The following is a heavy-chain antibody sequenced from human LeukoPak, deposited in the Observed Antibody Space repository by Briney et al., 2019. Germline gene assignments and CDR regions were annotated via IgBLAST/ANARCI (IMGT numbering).Heavy chain of an antibody. CDR3: ARLSERAAAGLQDY. Sequence: SETLSLTCTVSGGSISSSSYYWGWIRQPPGKGLEWIGHIYYSGGTNYNPSLKSRVTISVDTSKNQFSLKLSSVTAADTAVYYCARLSERAAAGLQDYWGQGTLVTVSS. CDR1: GGSISSSSYY. D-gene: IGHD6-13*01. J-gene: IGHJ4*02. V-gene: IGHV4-61*05. CDR2: IYYSGGT.